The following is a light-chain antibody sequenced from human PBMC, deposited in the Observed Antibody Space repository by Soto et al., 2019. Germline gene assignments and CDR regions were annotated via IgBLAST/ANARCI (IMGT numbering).Light chain of an antibody. CDR2: GAS. CDR1: QTVNSRH. V-gene: IGKV3-20*01. J-gene: IGKJ2*01. CDR3: QQFDGSRPAFT. Sequence: ESLLTQSPGTLSLSPGERATLSCRASQTVNSRHLNWYQHKPGQAPRLLIYGASIRAAGIPDRFSGSRSGADFSLTITRLEPEDSAVYYCQQFDGSRPAFTFDQGTKLEI.